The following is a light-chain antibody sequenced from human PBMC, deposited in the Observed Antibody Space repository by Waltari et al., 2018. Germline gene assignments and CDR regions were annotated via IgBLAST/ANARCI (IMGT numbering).Light chain of an antibody. J-gene: IGKJ5*01. CDR3: QQYYNVPRT. V-gene: IGKV1-33*01. CDR2: DAS. CDR1: QHVSKY. Sequence: DIQMTQSPSSLSASVAYRVTITCQASQHVSKYLNWYQQKPGKAPNLLIYDASNLQRGVPSRFSGSGSGTHFTFTISSLQPEDIATYYCQQYYNVPRTFGQGTRLEIK.